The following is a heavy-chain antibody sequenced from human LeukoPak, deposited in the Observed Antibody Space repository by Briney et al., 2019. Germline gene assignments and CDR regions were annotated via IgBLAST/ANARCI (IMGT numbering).Heavy chain of an antibody. J-gene: IGHJ4*02. Sequence: GGSLRLSCAASGFTFSGSALHWVRQASGKGLEWVGRIRSTANGYATAYAASVKGRFTISRDDSKNTAYLQMDSLKTEDTAVYYCARDRVRRWLQLKGYPQYYFDYWGQGTLVTVSS. D-gene: IGHD5-24*01. CDR1: GFTFSGSA. CDR2: IRSTANGYAT. V-gene: IGHV3-73*01. CDR3: ARDRVRRWLQLKGYPQYYFDY.